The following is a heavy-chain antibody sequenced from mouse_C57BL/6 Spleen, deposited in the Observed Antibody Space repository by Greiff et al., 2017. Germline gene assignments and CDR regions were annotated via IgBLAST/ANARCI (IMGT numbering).Heavy chain of an antibody. CDR3: ARVGGDYGAMDD. V-gene: IGHV1-69*01. D-gene: IGHD2-13*01. CDR1: GYTFTSYW. J-gene: IGHJ4*01. Sequence: QVQLQQPGAELVMPGASVKLSCKASGYTFTSYWMHWVKQRPGQGLEWIGEIDPSDSYTNYNQKFKGKSTLTVDKSSSTAYMPLSSLSAEDSAVYYCARVGGDYGAMDDWGEGTSVTVSS. CDR2: IDPSDSYT.